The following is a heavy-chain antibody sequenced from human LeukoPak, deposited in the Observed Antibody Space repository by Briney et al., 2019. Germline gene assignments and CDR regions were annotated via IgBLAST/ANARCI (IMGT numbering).Heavy chain of an antibody. Sequence: SETLSLTCTVSGGSISSSSYYWGWIRQPPGKGLEWIGSIYYSGSTYYNPSPKSRVTISVDTSKNQFSLKLSSVTAADTAVYYCARVGYSYGPAYYYFDYWGQGTLVTVSS. CDR3: ARVGYSYGPAYYYFDY. D-gene: IGHD5-18*01. V-gene: IGHV4-39*07. CDR1: GGSISSSSYY. CDR2: IYYSGST. J-gene: IGHJ4*02.